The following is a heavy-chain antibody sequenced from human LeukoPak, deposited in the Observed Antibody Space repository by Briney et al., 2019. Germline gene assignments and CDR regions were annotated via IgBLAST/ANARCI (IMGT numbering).Heavy chain of an antibody. J-gene: IGHJ4*02. Sequence: SETLSLTCTVSGGSISSSSYYWGWIRQPPGKGLEWIGSIYYSGSTYYNPSLKSRVTISVDTSKNQFSLKLSSVTAADTAVYYYARLVKWQQLVSYYFDYWGQGTLVTVSS. CDR3: ARLVKWQQLVSYYFDY. CDR2: IYYSGST. D-gene: IGHD6-13*01. CDR1: GGSISSSSYY. V-gene: IGHV4-39*01.